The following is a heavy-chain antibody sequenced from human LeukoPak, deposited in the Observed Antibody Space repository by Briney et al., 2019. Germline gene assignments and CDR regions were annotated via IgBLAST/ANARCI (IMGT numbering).Heavy chain of an antibody. J-gene: IGHJ4*02. CDR1: GGSISSYY. CDR2: IHYSGST. CDR3: ATGPVDTAMAFDY. D-gene: IGHD5-18*01. Sequence: SETLSLTCTVSGGSISSYYWSWIRQPPGKGLEWIGYIHYSGSTNYNPSLKSRVTISVDTSKNQFSLKLSSVTAADTAVYYCATGPVDTAMAFDYWGQGTLVTVSS. V-gene: IGHV4-59*01.